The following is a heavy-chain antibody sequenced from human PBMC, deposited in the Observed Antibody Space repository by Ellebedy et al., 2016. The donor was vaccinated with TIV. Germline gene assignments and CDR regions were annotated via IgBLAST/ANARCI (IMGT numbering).Heavy chain of an antibody. CDR2: INQDGSDK. Sequence: GESLKISCAASRFSFSSYWMSWVRQPPGKGLEWVANINQDGSDKYYVDSVKGRFTISRDNTKNSLYLQMNSLRAEDTSVYYCATDGSYGDYRSPTHAFVMWGQGTMVAVSS. J-gene: IGHJ3*02. D-gene: IGHD4-17*01. CDR3: ATDGSYGDYRSPTHAFVM. CDR1: RFSFSSYW. V-gene: IGHV3-7*01.